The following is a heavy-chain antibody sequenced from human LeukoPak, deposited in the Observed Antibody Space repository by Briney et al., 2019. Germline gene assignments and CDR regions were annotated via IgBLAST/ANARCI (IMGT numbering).Heavy chain of an antibody. J-gene: IGHJ6*03. V-gene: IGHV3-30*02. CDR1: GFTFSSYG. CDR3: AKDRIGRHYYYYMDV. Sequence: GGSLRLSCAASGFTFSSYGMHWVRQAPGKGREWVAFIRYDGSNKYYADSVKGRFTISRDNSKNTLYLQMNSLRAEDTAVYYCAKDRIGRHYYYYMDVWGKGTTVTVSS. CDR2: IRYDGSNK.